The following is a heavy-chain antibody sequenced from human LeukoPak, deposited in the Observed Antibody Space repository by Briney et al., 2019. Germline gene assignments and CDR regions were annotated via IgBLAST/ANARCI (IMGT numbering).Heavy chain of an antibody. CDR1: GGTFSSYA. CDR3: AKGRLIREYYFDY. D-gene: IGHD2-8*01. CDR2: ISGSDDST. Sequence: SCKASGGTFSSYAMSWVRQAPGKGLEWVSAISGSDDSTHYADSVRGRFTISRDNSKNSLFLQMNSLRAEDTALYYCAKGRLIREYYFDYWGQGTLVTVSS. J-gene: IGHJ4*02. V-gene: IGHV3-23*01.